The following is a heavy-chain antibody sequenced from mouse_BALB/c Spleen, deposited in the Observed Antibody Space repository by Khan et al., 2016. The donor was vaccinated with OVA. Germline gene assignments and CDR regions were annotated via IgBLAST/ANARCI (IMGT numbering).Heavy chain of an antibody. D-gene: IGHD2-1*01. CDR1: GFTFSTYA. CDR2: ISSDGDYT. CDR3: ARSPHGNFAY. J-gene: IGHJ3*01. V-gene: IGHV5-9-3*01. Sequence: EVELVESGGGLVKPGGSLKLSCAASGFTFSTYAMSWVRQTPEKRLEWVATISSDGDYTYYPDNVTGRFTISRDNAKNTLYLQMSSLRSEDTAMYYCARSPHGNFAYWGQGTLVTVSA.